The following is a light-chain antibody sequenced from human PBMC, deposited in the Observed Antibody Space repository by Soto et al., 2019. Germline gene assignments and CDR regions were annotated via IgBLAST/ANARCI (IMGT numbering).Light chain of an antibody. J-gene: IGLJ3*02. CDR3: QSYDRSLSGWV. CDR1: SSNIGAGYD. Sequence: QSVLTQPPSVSGAPGQRVTISCTGSSSNIGAGYDVHWYQQLPGTAPKLLIYGNSNRPAGVPDRFSGSKSGTSASLAITGLQAEDGADYYCQSYDRSLSGWVFGGGTKVTVL. CDR2: GNS. V-gene: IGLV1-40*01.